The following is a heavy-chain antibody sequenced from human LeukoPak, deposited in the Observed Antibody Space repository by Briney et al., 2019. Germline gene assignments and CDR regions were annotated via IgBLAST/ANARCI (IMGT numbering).Heavy chain of an antibody. V-gene: IGHV3-23*01. Sequence: AGGSLRLSCAASGFTFGSYGMTWVRQAPGKGLEWVSSVRNSGANTYYADSVKGRFTISRDNSKNTLFLQMNSLRAEDTSVYYCANMYSRLGYNDASHVTYFDYWGQRTLVTVSS. CDR1: GFTFGSYG. CDR2: VRNSGANT. D-gene: IGHD6-13*01. J-gene: IGHJ4*02. CDR3: ANMYSRLGYNDASHVTYFDY.